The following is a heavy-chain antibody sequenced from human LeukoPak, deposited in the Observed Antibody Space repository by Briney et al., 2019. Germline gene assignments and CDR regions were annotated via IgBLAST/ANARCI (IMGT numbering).Heavy chain of an antibody. D-gene: IGHD1-26*01. J-gene: IGHJ4*02. V-gene: IGHV3-21*01. CDR1: GFTFSSYS. Sequence: GGSPRLSCAASGFTFSSYSMNWVRQAPGKGLEWVSSISSSSYIYYADSVKGRFTISRDNAKNSLYLQMNSLRAEDTAVYYCARDRGSYPPYFDYWGQGTLVTVSS. CDR2: ISSSSYI. CDR3: ARDRGSYPPYFDY.